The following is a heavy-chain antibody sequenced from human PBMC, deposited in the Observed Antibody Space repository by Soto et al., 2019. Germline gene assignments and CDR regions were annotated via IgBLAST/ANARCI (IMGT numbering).Heavy chain of an antibody. J-gene: IGHJ6*02. Sequence: GGSLRLSCAASGFTFSNYGMHWVRHAPGKGLEWVAVIWYDGSNKYYADSVKGRFTISRDNSKNTLYLQMNSLRAEDTAVYYCARHDPRGGYSFKYGMDVWGQGTTVTVSS. D-gene: IGHD5-18*01. V-gene: IGHV3-33*01. CDR3: ARHDPRGGYSFKYGMDV. CDR1: GFTFSNYG. CDR2: IWYDGSNK.